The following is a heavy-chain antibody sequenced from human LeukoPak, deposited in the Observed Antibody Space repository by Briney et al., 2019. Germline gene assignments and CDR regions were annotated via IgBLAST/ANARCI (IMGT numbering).Heavy chain of an antibody. CDR2: IIPIFATA. CDR3: ARGPITTRSHFDY. V-gene: IGHV1-69*13. Sequence: SVKVSCKASGGTFSSYAISWVRQAPGQGLEWMGGIIPIFATANYAQKFHGRVTITADESTSTAYMELSSLRSEDTAVYYCARGPITTRSHFDYWGQGTLVTVSS. J-gene: IGHJ4*02. D-gene: IGHD3-22*01. CDR1: GGTFSSYA.